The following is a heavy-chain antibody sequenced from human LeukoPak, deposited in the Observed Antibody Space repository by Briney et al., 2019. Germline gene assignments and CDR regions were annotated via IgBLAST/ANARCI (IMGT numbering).Heavy chain of an antibody. CDR3: ARRYCSSTSCTLDY. CDR1: GFTFNSYE. CDR2: ISSSGSNI. J-gene: IGHJ4*02. V-gene: IGHV3-48*03. D-gene: IGHD2-2*01. Sequence: GGSLRLSCAASGFTFNSYEMNWVRQAPGKGVEWVSYISSSGSNIYYADSVRGGLTISRENAKNLLYLEVNSLRAEDTAVYYCARRYCSSTSCTLDYWGQGTLVIVSS.